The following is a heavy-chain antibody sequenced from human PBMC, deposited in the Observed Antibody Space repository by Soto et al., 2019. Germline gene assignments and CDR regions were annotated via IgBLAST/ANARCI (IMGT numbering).Heavy chain of an antibody. J-gene: IGHJ4*02. Sequence: SETLSLTCTVSGGSISSSSYYWGWIRQPPGKGLEWIGSIYYSGSTYYNPSLKSRVTISVDTSKNQFSLKLSSVTAADTAVYYCARHYGRGPNLSSDFDYWGQGTLVTVSS. CDR3: ARHYGRGPNLSSDFDY. CDR1: GGSISSSSYY. D-gene: IGHD6-19*01. V-gene: IGHV4-39*01. CDR2: IYYSGST.